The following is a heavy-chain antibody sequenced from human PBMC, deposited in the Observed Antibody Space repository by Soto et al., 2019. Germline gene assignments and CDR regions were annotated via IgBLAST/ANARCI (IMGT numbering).Heavy chain of an antibody. D-gene: IGHD4-17*01. CDR2: IITIVGTA. CDR1: GGTFSSYA. Sequence: QVQLVQSGAEVEKPGSSVKVSCTASGGTFSSYAISWVRQAPGQGLEWMGGIITIVGTANYAQKFQGRVTITADESTSTAYMELSSLRSEDTAVYDCARVTSGDYDGYYYDGMDVWGQGTTVTVSS. CDR3: ARVTSGDYDGYYYDGMDV. V-gene: IGHV1-69*01. J-gene: IGHJ6*02.